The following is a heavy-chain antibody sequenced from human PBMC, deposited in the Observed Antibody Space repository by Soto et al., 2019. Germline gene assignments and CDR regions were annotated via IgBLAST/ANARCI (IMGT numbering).Heavy chain of an antibody. J-gene: IGHJ3*02. D-gene: IGHD3-9*01. V-gene: IGHV4-30-4*01. CDR2: IYYSGST. CDR3: ARVYYDILTGYYIGAFDI. CDR1: GGSISSGDYY. Sequence: SETLSLTCTVSGGSISSGDYYWSWIRQPPGKGLEWIGYIYYSGSTYYNPSLKSRVTISVDTSKNQFSLKLSPVTAADTAVYYCARVYYDILTGYYIGAFDIWGQGTMVTVS.